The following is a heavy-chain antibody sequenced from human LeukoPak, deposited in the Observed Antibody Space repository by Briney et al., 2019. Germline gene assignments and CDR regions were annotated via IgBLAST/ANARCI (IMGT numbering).Heavy chain of an antibody. CDR1: GFTFSSYG. J-gene: IGHJ4*02. V-gene: IGHV3-30*02. CDR2: IRYDGSNK. CDR3: AKKIGSGSTAAIGY. D-gene: IGHD2-2*01. Sequence: GGSLRLSCAASGFTFSSYGMHWVRQAPGKGLEWVACIRYDGSNKYYADSVKGRFTISRDNSKNTLYLQMNSLRAEDTAVYYCAKKIGSGSTAAIGYWGLGTLVTVSS.